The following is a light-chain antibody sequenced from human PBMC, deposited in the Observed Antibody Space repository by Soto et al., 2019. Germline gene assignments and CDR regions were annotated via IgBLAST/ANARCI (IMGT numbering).Light chain of an antibody. V-gene: IGKV1-5*03. CDR3: QEYNTYSAT. J-gene: IGKJ1*01. Sequence: DIQMAQSPSTLSASVGDRVTITCRASQSISSWLAWYQQKPGKAPKLLIYKASSLESGVPSRFSGSGSGTEFTLTFSSLQPDDFTTYYCQEYNTYSATFGHGPNV. CDR2: KAS. CDR1: QSISSW.